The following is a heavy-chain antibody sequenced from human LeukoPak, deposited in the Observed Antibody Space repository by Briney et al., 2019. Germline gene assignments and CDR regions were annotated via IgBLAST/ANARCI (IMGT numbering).Heavy chain of an antibody. Sequence: GGSLRLSCAAPGFTFSSYAMSWGRQAPGKGVEWVSAISGSGGSTYYADSVKGRFTISRDNSKNTLYLQMNSLRAEDTAVYYCAKGEFGYRSSTSCPNFFDPWGQGTLVTVSS. CDR2: ISGSGGST. V-gene: IGHV3-23*01. CDR3: AKGEFGYRSSTSCPNFFDP. J-gene: IGHJ5*02. D-gene: IGHD2-2*01. CDR1: GFTFSSYA.